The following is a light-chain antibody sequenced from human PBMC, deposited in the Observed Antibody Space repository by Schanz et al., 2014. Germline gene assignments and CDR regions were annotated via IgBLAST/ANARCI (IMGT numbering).Light chain of an antibody. CDR3: GTWDSSLSAGWV. CDR2: DNN. Sequence: QSVLTQPPSVSAAPGQKVTISCSGSSSNIGNNYISWYRQLPGTAPKLLIYDNNKRPSGIPDRFSGSKSGTSAALGITGLQTGDEADYHCGTWDSSLSAGWVFGGGTKLTVL. CDR1: SSNIGNNY. V-gene: IGLV1-51*01. J-gene: IGLJ3*02.